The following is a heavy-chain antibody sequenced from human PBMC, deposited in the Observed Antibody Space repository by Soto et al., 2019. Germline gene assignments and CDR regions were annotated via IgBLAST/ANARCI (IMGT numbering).Heavy chain of an antibody. CDR3: VRDAGPQPLVSPGF. CDR1: GYTFSNYG. V-gene: IGHV1-18*01. Sequence: QVQLVQSGPEVKKPGASVKVSCKASGYTFSNYGFSWVRQAPGQGLEWMGYISAYNGNTNYAQKFQGRVTMTTDTSTTTAYLELRSLRSDDTAVYYCVRDAGPQPLVSPGFWGQGTLVTVSS. D-gene: IGHD2-8*02. CDR2: ISAYNGNT. J-gene: IGHJ4*02.